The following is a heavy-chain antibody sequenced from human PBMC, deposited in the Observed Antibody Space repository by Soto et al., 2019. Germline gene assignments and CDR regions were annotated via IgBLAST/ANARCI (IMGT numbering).Heavy chain of an antibody. Sequence: EVQLVESGGGLVQPGGPLRLSCSASGFTFSSYWMSWVRQAPGKGLEWVANIKQDGSEKYYVDSVKGRFTSSRDNAKNALFLQMNSLRAEDTAVYYCARERTGSFYWGQGTLVTVSS. V-gene: IGHV3-7*01. CDR1: GFTFSSYW. D-gene: IGHD6-19*01. CDR2: IKQDGSEK. CDR3: ARERTGSFY. J-gene: IGHJ4*02.